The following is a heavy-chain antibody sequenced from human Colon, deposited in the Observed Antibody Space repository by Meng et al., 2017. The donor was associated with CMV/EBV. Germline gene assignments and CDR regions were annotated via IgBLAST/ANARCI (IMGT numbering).Heavy chain of an antibody. CDR2: VSPTTSYI. J-gene: IGHJ4*01. V-gene: IGHV3-21*01. CDR1: GFTFSRYA. Sequence: GESLKISCAASGFTFSRYAMSWVRQAPGRGLEWVSSVSPTTSYIYYGDSMKGRVTISRDDANNSLYLQMDSLRAEDTAMYYCARGSMSFDYWGHGALVTVSS. CDR3: ARGSMSFDY.